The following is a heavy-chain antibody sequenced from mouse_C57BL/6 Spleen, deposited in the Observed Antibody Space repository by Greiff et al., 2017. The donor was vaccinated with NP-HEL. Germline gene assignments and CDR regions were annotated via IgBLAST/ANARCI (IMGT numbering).Heavy chain of an antibody. J-gene: IGHJ1*03. CDR1: GYAFSSSW. D-gene: IGHD1-1*01. CDR3: ARLGRNYYGSSLGYFDV. V-gene: IGHV1-82*01. Sequence: QVQLQQSGPELVKPGASVKISCKASGYAFSSSWMNWVKQRPGKGLEWIGRIYPGDGDTNYNGKFKGKATLTADKSSSTAYMQLSSLTSEDSAVYFCARLGRNYYGSSLGYFDVWGTWTTVTVSS. CDR2: IYPGDGDT.